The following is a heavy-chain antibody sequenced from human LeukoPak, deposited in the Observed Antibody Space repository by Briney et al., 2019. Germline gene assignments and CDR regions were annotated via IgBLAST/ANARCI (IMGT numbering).Heavy chain of an antibody. CDR3: ARVLHKRNYDSSVYYGY. V-gene: IGHV3-48*03. D-gene: IGHD3-22*01. CDR2: ISSSGSTI. J-gene: IGHJ4*02. Sequence: GGPLRLSCAASGFTFSSYEMNWVRQAPGKGLEWVSYISSSGSTIYYADSVKGRFTISRDNAKNSLYLQMNSLRAEDTAVYYCARVLHKRNYDSSVYYGYWGQGTLVTVSS. CDR1: GFTFSSYE.